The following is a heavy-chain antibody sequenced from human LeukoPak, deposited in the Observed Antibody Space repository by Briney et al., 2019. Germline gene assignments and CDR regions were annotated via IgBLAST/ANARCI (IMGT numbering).Heavy chain of an antibody. CDR3: TTRYDSSGRRGDY. CDR1: GFTFNNVW. CDR2: IKSKTDGGTT. D-gene: IGHD3-22*01. Sequence: GGSLRLSCAASGFTFNNVWMNWVRQAPGKGLEWVGRIKSKTDGGTTDYAAPVKGRFTISRDDSKNTLYLQMNSLKTEDTAVYYCTTRYDSSGRRGDYWGQGTLVTVSS. V-gene: IGHV3-15*07. J-gene: IGHJ4*02.